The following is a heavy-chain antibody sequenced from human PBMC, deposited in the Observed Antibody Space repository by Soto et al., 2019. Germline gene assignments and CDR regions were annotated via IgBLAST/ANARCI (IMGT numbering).Heavy chain of an antibody. Sequence: ASVKVSCKASGGTFSSYAISWVRQAPGQGLEWMGGIIPIFGTANYAQKFQGRVTITADKSTSTAYMELSSLRSEDTAVYYCASIAVAGTRPFWDPIDYWGQGTLVTVSS. CDR1: GGTFSSYA. D-gene: IGHD6-19*01. CDR2: IIPIFGTA. CDR3: ASIAVAGTRPFWDPIDY. J-gene: IGHJ4*02. V-gene: IGHV1-69*06.